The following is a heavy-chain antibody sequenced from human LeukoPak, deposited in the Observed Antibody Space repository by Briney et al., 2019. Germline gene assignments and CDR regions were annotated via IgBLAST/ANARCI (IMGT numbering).Heavy chain of an antibody. J-gene: IGHJ4*02. D-gene: IGHD4-17*01. V-gene: IGHV3-33*08. Sequence: GGSLRLSCAASGFTFSSYWMHWVRQAPGKGPEWVALIWYDGSNKYYGDSVKGRFTISRDNSKNTVYLQMNSLRAEDTGVYYCARDRLEAVTDDDYFDYWGQGTLVTVSS. CDR1: GFTFSSYW. CDR3: ARDRLEAVTDDDYFDY. CDR2: IWYDGSNK.